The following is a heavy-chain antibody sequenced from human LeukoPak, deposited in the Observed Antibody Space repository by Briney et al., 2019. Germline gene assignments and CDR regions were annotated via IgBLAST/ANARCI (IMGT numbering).Heavy chain of an antibody. J-gene: IGHJ4*02. D-gene: IGHD3-10*01. CDR3: AREEVLLWFGELSVFDY. CDR2: ISYDGSNK. V-gene: IGHV3-30-3*01. Sequence: GGSLRLSCAASGFTFSSYAMHWVRQAPGKGLEWVAVISYDGSNKYYADSVKGRFTISRDNSKNTLYLQMNSLRAEDTAVYYCAREEVLLWFGELSVFDYWGQGTLVTVSS. CDR1: GFTFSSYA.